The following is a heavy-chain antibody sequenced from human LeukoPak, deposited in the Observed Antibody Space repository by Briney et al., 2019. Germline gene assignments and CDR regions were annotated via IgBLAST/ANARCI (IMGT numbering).Heavy chain of an antibody. Sequence: ASVKVSCKASGGTFSSYAISWVRQAPRQGLEWMGGIIPIFGTANYAQKFQGRVTITTDESTSTAYMELSSLRSEDTAVYYCARVSTPGIAAAGTFSNWFDPWGQGTLVTVSS. J-gene: IGHJ5*02. CDR3: ARVSTPGIAAAGTFSNWFDP. V-gene: IGHV1-69*05. D-gene: IGHD6-13*01. CDR1: GGTFSSYA. CDR2: IIPIFGTA.